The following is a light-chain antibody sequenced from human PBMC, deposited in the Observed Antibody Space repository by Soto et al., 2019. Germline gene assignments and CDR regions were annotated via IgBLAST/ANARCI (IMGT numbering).Light chain of an antibody. CDR3: QQYNDWPLT. CDR1: QSVSSN. CDR2: GAF. Sequence: EIALTQSPGTLSLSPGERATVSCRASQSVSSNLAWYQQKPGQAPSLLIYGAFTRATGIPARFSGTGSGTEFTLTISSLQSEDFALYYCQQYNDWPLTFGQGTKVDIK. V-gene: IGKV3-15*01. J-gene: IGKJ1*01.